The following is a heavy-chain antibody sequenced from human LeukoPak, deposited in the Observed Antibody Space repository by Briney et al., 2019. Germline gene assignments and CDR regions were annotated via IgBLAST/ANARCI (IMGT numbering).Heavy chain of an antibody. CDR1: GGSVSSGSYY. CDR2: IYYSGST. D-gene: IGHD3-9*01. V-gene: IGHV4-61*01. J-gene: IGHJ6*02. Sequence: SETLSLTCTVSGGSVSSGSYYWSWIRQPPGKGLEWIGYIYYSGSTNYNPSLKSRVTISVDTSKNQFSLKLSSVTAADTAVYYCARATYYDILTGLYYYYGMDVWGQGTTVTVSS. CDR3: ARATYYDILTGLYYYYGMDV.